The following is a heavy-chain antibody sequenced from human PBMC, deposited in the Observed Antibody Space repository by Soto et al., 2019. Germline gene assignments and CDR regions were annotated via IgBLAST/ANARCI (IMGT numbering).Heavy chain of an antibody. CDR2: ISAYNGNT. V-gene: IGHV1-18*04. Sequence: GASVKVSCKASGYTFTSYGISWVRQAPGQGLEWMGWISAYNGNTNYAQKLQGRVTMTTDTSTSTAYMELRSLRSDDTAVYYCARDFAGKSVGHYYYGTDVWGQGTTVTVSS. J-gene: IGHJ6*02. CDR3: ARDFAGKSVGHYYYGTDV. CDR1: GYTFTSYG. D-gene: IGHD6-13*01.